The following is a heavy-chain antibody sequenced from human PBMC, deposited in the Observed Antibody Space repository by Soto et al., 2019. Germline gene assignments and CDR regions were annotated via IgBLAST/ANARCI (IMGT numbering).Heavy chain of an antibody. Sequence: SETLSLTCTVSGGSISSGDYYWSWIRQPPGKGLEWIGYIYYSGGTNYNPSLKSRVTISVDTSKNQFSLKLSSVAAADTAVYYCARGELESSDAFDIWGQGTMVTVSS. D-gene: IGHD1-1*01. J-gene: IGHJ3*02. CDR2: IYYSGGT. V-gene: IGHV4-61*08. CDR3: ARGELESSDAFDI. CDR1: GGSISSGDYY.